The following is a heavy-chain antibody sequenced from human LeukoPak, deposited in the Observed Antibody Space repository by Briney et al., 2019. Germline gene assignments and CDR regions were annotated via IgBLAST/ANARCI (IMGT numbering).Heavy chain of an antibody. Sequence: GGSLRLSCAASGFTFSSYAMSWVRQAPGKGLEWVSSISGSGGSTYYADSVKGRFTISRDNSNNTLYLQMNSLRAEDTAVYYCAKEGYSYGYFYFDYWGQGTLVTVSS. J-gene: IGHJ4*02. D-gene: IGHD5-18*01. V-gene: IGHV3-23*01. CDR2: ISGSGGST. CDR1: GFTFSSYA. CDR3: AKEGYSYGYFYFDY.